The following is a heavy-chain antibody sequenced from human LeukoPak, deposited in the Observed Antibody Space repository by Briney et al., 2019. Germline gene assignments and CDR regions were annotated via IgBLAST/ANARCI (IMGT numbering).Heavy chain of an antibody. CDR1: GFPFNRYS. CDR3: ARLNSEVWSGYYNLYYYMDV. J-gene: IGHJ6*03. V-gene: IGHV3-21*01. Sequence: KSGGSLRLSCAASGFPFNRYSMNWVRQAPGKGLEWVSSINSDGIYIYYADSMWGRFTISRDNAKNSLYLQMNSLRAEDTAVYYCARLNSEVWSGYYNLYYYMDVWGKGTTVTVSS. CDR2: INSDGIYI. D-gene: IGHD3-3*01.